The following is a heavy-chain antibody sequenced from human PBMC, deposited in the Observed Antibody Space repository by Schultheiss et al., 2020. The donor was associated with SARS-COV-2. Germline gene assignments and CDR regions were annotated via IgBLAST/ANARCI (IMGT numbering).Heavy chain of an antibody. CDR1: AGSMSNGDYY. J-gene: IGHJ5*02. D-gene: IGHD2-8*02. Sequence: SQTLSLTCTVSAGSMSNGDYYWSWVRQPPGKGLEWIGYIDYYGTTYYNPSLKNRGTISRDTSKNQFTLNLRSVTAADTAVYYCARDGGVAHPWGQGTLVTVSS. CDR2: IDYYGTT. V-gene: IGHV4-30-4*01. CDR3: ARDGGVAHP.